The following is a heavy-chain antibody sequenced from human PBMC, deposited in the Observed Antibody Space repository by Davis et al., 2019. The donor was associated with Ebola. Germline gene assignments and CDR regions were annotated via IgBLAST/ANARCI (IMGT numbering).Heavy chain of an antibody. CDR3: ARGRYYDLRGGYPSNYWYFDL. CDR2: TYYNSKWYN. D-gene: IGHD3-3*01. Sequence: PSETLSLTCAISGDSVSSNSGAWNWIRQSPSRGLEWLGRTYYNSKWYNDYAVSVNSRITINPDTSKNQFSLTLTSVTPADTALYYCARGRYYDLRGGYPSNYWYFDLWGRGTLVTVSS. V-gene: IGHV6-1*01. J-gene: IGHJ2*01. CDR1: GDSVSSNSGA.